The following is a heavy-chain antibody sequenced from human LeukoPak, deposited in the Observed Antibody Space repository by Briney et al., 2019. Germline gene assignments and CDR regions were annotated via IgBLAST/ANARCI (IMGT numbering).Heavy chain of an antibody. D-gene: IGHD4-17*01. CDR2: VDPEDGET. Sequence: ASVKVSCKVFGYTFTDYYIHWVQQAPGKGLEWMGLVDPEDGETIYAEKFQGRVTITADTSTDTAYMELSSLRSEDTAVYYCATDPKNYGDYVIDYWGQGTLVTVSS. CDR1: GYTFTDYY. J-gene: IGHJ4*02. V-gene: IGHV1-69-2*01. CDR3: ATDPKNYGDYVIDY.